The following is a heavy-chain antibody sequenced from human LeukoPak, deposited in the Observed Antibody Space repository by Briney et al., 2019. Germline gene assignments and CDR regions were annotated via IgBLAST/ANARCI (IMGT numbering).Heavy chain of an antibody. CDR1: GYTFTSYG. D-gene: IGHD1-7*01. CDR2: ISAYNGNT. Sequence: ASVKVSCKASGYTFTSYGISWVRQAPGQGLVWMGWISAYNGNTNYAQKLQGRVTMTTDTSTSTAYMELRSLRSEDTAVYYCARASIVYNWNYGLDYWGQGTLVTVSS. J-gene: IGHJ4*02. CDR3: ARASIVYNWNYGLDY. V-gene: IGHV1-18*01.